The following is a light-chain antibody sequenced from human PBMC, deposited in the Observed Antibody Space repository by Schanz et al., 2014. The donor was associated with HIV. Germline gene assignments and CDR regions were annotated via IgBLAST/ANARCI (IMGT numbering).Light chain of an antibody. V-gene: IGKV3-20*01. CDR2: ANS. CDR1: QRVGGNQ. J-gene: IGKJ4*02. CDR3: HHYGDSRGT. Sequence: PGERATLSCRASQRVGGNQIAWYQHRRGPAPRLLVYANSFRATGVPDRFSGTGSGTDFTLTISRLEPDDFAVYYCHHYGDSRGTFGGGTEVDI.